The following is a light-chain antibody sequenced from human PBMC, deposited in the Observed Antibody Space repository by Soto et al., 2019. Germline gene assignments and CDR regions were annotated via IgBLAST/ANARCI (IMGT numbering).Light chain of an antibody. CDR1: QSISSN. J-gene: IGKJ1*01. CDR3: LQYNKWPQT. V-gene: IGKV3-15*01. Sequence: EIVMTQSPGTLSVSPGERATLSCRASQSISSNLAWYQQKPGQAPRRLIYCASTSATGIPARFSGSGSETEFTLTISSLQYEDVAVYQCLQYNKWPQTFGQGTKVEIK. CDR2: CAS.